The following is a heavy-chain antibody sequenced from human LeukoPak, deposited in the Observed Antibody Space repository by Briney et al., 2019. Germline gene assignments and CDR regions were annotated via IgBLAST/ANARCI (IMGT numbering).Heavy chain of an antibody. Sequence: RSGESLKISCKGSGYSFTSYWIGWVRQMPGKGLEWMGIIYPADSDTRYSPSFQGQVTISADKSISTAYLQWSSLKASDTAMYYCARQNPGTIAAAGIPDYWGQGTLVTVSS. J-gene: IGHJ4*02. D-gene: IGHD6-13*01. CDR3: ARQNPGTIAAAGIPDY. CDR2: IYPADSDT. V-gene: IGHV5-51*01. CDR1: GYSFTSYW.